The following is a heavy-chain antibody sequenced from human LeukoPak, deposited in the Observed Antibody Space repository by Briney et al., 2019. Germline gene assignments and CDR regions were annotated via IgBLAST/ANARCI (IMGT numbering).Heavy chain of an antibody. CDR1: GFTFTNAW. CDR3: VRGQTIDY. D-gene: IGHD3-3*01. J-gene: IGHJ4*02. CDR2: IKSDGTGI. V-gene: IGHV3-74*01. Sequence: GGSLRLSCAASGFTFTNAWMYWVRQAPGKGLMWVSRIKSDGTGITYTDSVEGRFTISRDNAKNTLYLQMNSLRDEDTAVYYCVRGQTIDYWGQGTLVTVSS.